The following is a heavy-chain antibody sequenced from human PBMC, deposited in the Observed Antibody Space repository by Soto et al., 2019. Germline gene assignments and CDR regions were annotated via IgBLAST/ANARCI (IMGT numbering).Heavy chain of an antibody. Sequence: EVQLVESGGGLVQPGRSLRLSCAASGFTFDDYAMHWVRQAPGKGLEWVSSISSSSSYIYYADSVKGRFTISRDNAKNSLYLQMNSLRAEDTAVYYCARDYSSSGGMDVWGQGTTVTVSS. CDR2: ISSSSSYI. V-gene: IGHV3-21*01. J-gene: IGHJ6*02. CDR3: ARDYSSSGGMDV. D-gene: IGHD6-6*01. CDR1: GFTFDDYA.